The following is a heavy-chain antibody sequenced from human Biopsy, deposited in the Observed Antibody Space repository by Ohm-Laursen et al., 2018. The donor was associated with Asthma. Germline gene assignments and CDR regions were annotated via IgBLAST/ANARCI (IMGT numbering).Heavy chain of an antibody. J-gene: IGHJ4*02. V-gene: IGHV1-24*01. CDR1: GYILTDLS. Sequence: ASVKVSCKVSGYILTDLSMHWVRQAPGQGLEWMGGLDTDEGGTVNARRFQGRVTMTDDTSTDTAYMELSSLSSDDTAVYYCASDFPNEYVRYNFQFWGQGTLVTVSS. CDR3: ASDFPNEYVRYNFQF. D-gene: IGHD3-16*01. CDR2: LDTDEGGT.